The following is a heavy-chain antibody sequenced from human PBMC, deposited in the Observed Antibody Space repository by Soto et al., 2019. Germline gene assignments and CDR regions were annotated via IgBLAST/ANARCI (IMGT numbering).Heavy chain of an antibody. J-gene: IGHJ5*02. V-gene: IGHV1-69*13. CDR2: IIPIFGTA. CDR1: GYSFTTYG. CDR3: ASTNIVVVPAAIAWFDP. D-gene: IGHD2-2*01. Sequence: SVKVSCKASGYSFTTYGIFWVRQAPGQGLEWMGGIIPIFGTANYAQKFQDRVTITADESTSTAYMELSSLRSEDTAVYYCASTNIVVVPAAIAWFDPWGQGTLVTVSS.